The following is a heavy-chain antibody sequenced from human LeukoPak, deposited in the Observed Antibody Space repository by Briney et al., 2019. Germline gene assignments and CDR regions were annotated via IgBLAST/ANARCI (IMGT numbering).Heavy chain of an antibody. D-gene: IGHD3-3*01. CDR3: ARSLGNYDFWSGYYPDNWFDP. J-gene: IGHJ5*02. CDR2: IYTSGST. CDR1: GGSIRSYY. V-gene: IGHV4-4*07. Sequence: KPSETLSLTCTVSGGSIRSYYWSWIRQPAGKGLEWIGRIYTSGSTNYNPSLKSRVTMSVDTSKNQFSLKLSSVTAADTAVYYCARSLGNYDFWSGYYPDNWFDPWGQGTLVTVSS.